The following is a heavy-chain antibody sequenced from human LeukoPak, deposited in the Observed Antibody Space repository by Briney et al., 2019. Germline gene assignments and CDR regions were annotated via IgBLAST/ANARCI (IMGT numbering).Heavy chain of an antibody. J-gene: IGHJ4*02. CDR3: ARGRSEINFDY. V-gene: IGHV4-39*01. D-gene: IGHD5-24*01. CDR1: GGSISSSSYY. Sequence: PSETLSLTCTVSGGSISSSSYYWGWIRPPPGKGLEWIGSIYYSGSTYYNPSLKSRVTISVDTSKNQFSLKLSPVTAADAAVYYCARGRSEINFDYWGQGTLVTVSS. CDR2: IYYSGST.